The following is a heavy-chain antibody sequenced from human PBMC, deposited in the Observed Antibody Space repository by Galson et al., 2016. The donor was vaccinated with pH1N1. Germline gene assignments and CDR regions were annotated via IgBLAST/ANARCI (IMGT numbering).Heavy chain of an antibody. Sequence: QSGAEVKKPGESLKISCKGSGYSFTTSWIGWVRQMPGKGLEWMGIIYAGDSDTRYSPSFQGQVTISVDKSINTAYLQWSSLEASDTAMYYGAICHGGETAPVWVDYWGQGTLVTVSS. J-gene: IGHJ4*02. CDR1: GYSFTTSW. CDR3: AICHGGETAPVWVDY. CDR2: IYAGDSDT. V-gene: IGHV5-51*01. D-gene: IGHD2-21*01.